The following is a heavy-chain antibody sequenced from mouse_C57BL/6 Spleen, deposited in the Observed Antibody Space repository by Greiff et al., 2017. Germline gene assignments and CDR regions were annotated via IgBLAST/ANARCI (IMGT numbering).Heavy chain of an antibody. CDR2: ISDGGSYT. V-gene: IGHV5-4*01. D-gene: IGHD2-5*01. CDR3: ARDRGYSNPWFAY. CDR1: GFTFSSYA. Sequence: EVQRVESGGGLVKPGGSLKLSCAASGFTFSSYAMSWVRQTPEKRLEWVATISDGGSYTYYPDNVKGRFTISRDNAKNNLYLQMSHLKSEDTAMYYCARDRGYSNPWFAYWGQGTLVTVAA. J-gene: IGHJ3*01.